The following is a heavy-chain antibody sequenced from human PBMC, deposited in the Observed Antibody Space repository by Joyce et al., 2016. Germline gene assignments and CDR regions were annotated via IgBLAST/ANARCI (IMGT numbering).Heavy chain of an antibody. J-gene: IGHJ5*01. V-gene: IGHV4-30-4*01. CDR1: GGSISSGDYY. D-gene: IGHD6-13*01. Sequence: QVQLQESGPGPVKPSQTLSLTCSVSGGSISSGDYYWTWIRQPPGKGLEWIGFIYYSGSTYYNPSLKSRLIISVDTSKNQFSLTLSSVTATDTAVYYCARGSGSSWYDSWGQGTLVTVSS. CDR3: ARGSGSSWYDS. CDR2: IYYSGST.